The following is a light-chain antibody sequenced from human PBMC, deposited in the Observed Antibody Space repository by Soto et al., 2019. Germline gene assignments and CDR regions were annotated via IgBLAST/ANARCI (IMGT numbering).Light chain of an antibody. CDR1: SSDVGGYNY. CDR2: DVS. V-gene: IGLV2-11*01. Sequence: QSALTQPRSVSGSPGQSVTISCTGTSSDVGGYNYVSWYQQHPGKAPKLVIYDVSKRPSGVPDRFSGSKSGNTASLTISGLQAKDEADYYCCSYAGSYYVFGTGTKVTVL. J-gene: IGLJ1*01. CDR3: CSYAGSYYV.